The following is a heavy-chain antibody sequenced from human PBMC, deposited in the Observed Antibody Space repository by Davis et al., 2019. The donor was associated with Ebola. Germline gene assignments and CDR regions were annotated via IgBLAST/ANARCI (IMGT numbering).Heavy chain of an antibody. Sequence: SETLSLTCAVNGGSFTGYYWTWIRQPPGKGLEWIGEIIHSGSANYNPSLKSRVTISEDTSNNQFSLKLTSMTAAVTAVYFCARGRGRGFDSWGQGTMVTVSS. CDR2: IIHSGSA. V-gene: IGHV4-34*01. J-gene: IGHJ4*02. CDR3: ARGRGRGFDS. CDR1: GGSFTGYY. D-gene: IGHD3-10*01.